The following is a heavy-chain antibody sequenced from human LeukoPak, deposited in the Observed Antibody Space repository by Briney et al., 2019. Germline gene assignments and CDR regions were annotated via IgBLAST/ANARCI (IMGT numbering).Heavy chain of an antibody. CDR2: INAGNGNT. CDR1: GYTFTNYA. CDR3: ARDRGPTTGWELLGAAFDI. J-gene: IGHJ3*02. V-gene: IGHV1-3*01. D-gene: IGHD1-26*01. Sequence: GASVKVSCKASGYTFTNYAMHWVRQAPGQRLEWMGWINAGNGNTKYSQKFQGRVTITRDTSASTAYMDVSSLRSEDTAVYYCARDRGPTTGWELLGAAFDIWGQGTMVTVSS.